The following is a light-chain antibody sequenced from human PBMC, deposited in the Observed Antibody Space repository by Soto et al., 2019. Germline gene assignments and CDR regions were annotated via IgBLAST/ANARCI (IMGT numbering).Light chain of an antibody. J-gene: IGKJ1*01. CDR2: AAS. V-gene: IGKV1-17*01. Sequence: DIQMTQFPSSLSASVGDRVTITCRASQGIRNDLAWYQQKPGKAPKRLMYAASSLQSGVPSRFTGSGTWTEFTLAIRSLQHEDFATFYWLQHSTSPLTLGQRTKVEIK. CDR3: LQHSTSPLT. CDR1: QGIRND.